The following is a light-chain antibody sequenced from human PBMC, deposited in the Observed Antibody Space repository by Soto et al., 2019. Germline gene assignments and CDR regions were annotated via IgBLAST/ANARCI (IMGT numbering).Light chain of an antibody. J-gene: IGLJ2*01. CDR1: SSNIGSNY. CDR3: AAWDDSLSAVV. V-gene: IGLV1-47*01. Sequence: QSVLTQPPSASGTPGQRVTISCSGSSSNIGSNYVYWYQQLPGSAPKLLIYRNDQRPSGVPDRFSASKSGTAASLAISGLRSEDEADYHCAAWDDSLSAVVFGGGNKLTVL. CDR2: RND.